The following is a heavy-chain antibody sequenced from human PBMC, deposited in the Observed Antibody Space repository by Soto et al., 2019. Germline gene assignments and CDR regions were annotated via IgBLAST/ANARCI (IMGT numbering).Heavy chain of an antibody. CDR1: GITFSNYW. D-gene: IGHD3-22*01. V-gene: IGHV3-7*03. CDR3: ARDRDYDSRGFYFIFDY. CDR2: IKQDGSEK. J-gene: IGHJ4*02. Sequence: AGGSLRLSCAASGITFSNYWMSWVRQAPGKGLEWVANIKQDGSEKYYVDSVKGRFTISRDNAKNSLYLQMNSLRAEDTAVYYCARDRDYDSRGFYFIFDYWGPGTLVTVSS.